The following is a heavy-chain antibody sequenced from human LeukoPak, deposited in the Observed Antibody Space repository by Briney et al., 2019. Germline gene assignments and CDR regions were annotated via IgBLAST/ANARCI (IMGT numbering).Heavy chain of an antibody. V-gene: IGHV4-61*01. CDR2: IYYSGST. Sequence: SETLSLTCTVSGGSVSSGSYYWSWIRQPPGKGLEWIGYIYYSGSTNHNPSLKSRVTISVDTSKNQFSLKLSSVTAADTAVYYCARKPAAIVEYYFDYWGQGTLVTVSS. CDR1: GGSVSSGSYY. CDR3: ARKPAAIVEYYFDY. J-gene: IGHJ4*02. D-gene: IGHD2-2*02.